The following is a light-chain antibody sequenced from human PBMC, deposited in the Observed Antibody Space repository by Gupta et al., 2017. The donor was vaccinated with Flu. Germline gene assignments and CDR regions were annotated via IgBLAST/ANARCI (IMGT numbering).Light chain of an antibody. CDR1: QSMSNY. Sequence: DIQMTQSPSSLSASVRDRVTITCRSSQSMSNYLNWYQQKPGKAPKLLIYAASSLQSGIPSRFSGSGSGTDFTLTVSSLQPEDFATYYCQQSYNTSWTFGQGTKVEVK. J-gene: IGKJ1*01. CDR2: AAS. CDR3: QQSYNTSWT. V-gene: IGKV1-39*01.